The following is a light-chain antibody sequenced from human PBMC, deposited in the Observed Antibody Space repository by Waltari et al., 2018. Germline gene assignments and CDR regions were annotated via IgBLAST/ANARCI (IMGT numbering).Light chain of an antibody. J-gene: IGLJ2*01. V-gene: IGLV2-8*01. Sequence: QSALTQPPSASGSPGQSVTISCTGTSSDVGGYNYVSWYQQYPGKAPKLMIFEVSKRPSGVPDRFSGSKSGNTASLTVSGLQAEDEADYYCSSYAGSNEVIFGGGTKLTFL. CDR2: EVS. CDR3: SSYAGSNEVI. CDR1: SSDVGGYNY.